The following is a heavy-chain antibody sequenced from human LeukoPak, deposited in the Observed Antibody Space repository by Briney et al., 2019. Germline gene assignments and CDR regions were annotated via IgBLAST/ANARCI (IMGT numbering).Heavy chain of an antibody. CDR3: ARDPALDCGGDCYSFGLDY. V-gene: IGHV1-18*04. J-gene: IGHJ4*02. CDR2: ISAYNGNT. CDR1: GYSFTSYG. Sequence: GASVKVSCKASGYSFTSYGISWVRQAPGQGLEWMGWISAYNGNTNYAQKLQGRVTMTTDTSTSTAYMELRSLRSDDTAAYYCARDPALDCGGDCYSFGLDYWGQGTLVTVSS. D-gene: IGHD2-21*02.